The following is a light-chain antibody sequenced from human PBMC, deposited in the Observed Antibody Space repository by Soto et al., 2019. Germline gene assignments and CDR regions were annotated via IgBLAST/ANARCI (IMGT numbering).Light chain of an antibody. V-gene: IGKV1-39*01. CDR3: QQSYSTPRT. Sequence: GDRVTITCRASQSISNFLNWYQQKPGKAPKLLIYAASSFQSGVPSRFSGSGSGTDFTLTISSLRPEDFATYYCQQSYSTPRTFGQGTKVDIK. J-gene: IGKJ1*01. CDR2: AAS. CDR1: QSISNF.